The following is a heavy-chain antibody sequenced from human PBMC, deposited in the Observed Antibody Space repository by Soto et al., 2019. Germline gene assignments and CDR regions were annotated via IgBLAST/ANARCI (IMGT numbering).Heavy chain of an antibody. CDR2: MYYGGST. CDR3: ARDIALAWFFL. D-gene: IGHD2-15*01. CDR1: CGSIGTSY. V-gene: IGHV4-39*02. J-gene: IGHJ5*02. Sequence: PSETLSLTCTVSCGSIGTSYWGWIRQPPGKGLEWIGTMYYGGSTYYNPSLKSRVTISVDTSKNQFSLSLTSVTAADTAVYYCARDIALAWFFLWGHGTLVTVSS.